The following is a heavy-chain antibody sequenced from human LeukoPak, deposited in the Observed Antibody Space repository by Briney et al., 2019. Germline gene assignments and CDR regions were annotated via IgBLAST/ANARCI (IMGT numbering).Heavy chain of an antibody. CDR1: GGSISSYY. Sequence: SETLSLTCTVSGGSISSYYWSWIRQPAGKGLEWIGRIYTSGSTNYNPPLKSRVTMSVDTSKNQFSLKLSSVTAADTAVYYCAREGPGRYDILTGYDVWGQGTLVTVSS. D-gene: IGHD3-9*01. V-gene: IGHV4-4*07. J-gene: IGHJ4*02. CDR3: AREGPGRYDILTGYDV. CDR2: IYTSGST.